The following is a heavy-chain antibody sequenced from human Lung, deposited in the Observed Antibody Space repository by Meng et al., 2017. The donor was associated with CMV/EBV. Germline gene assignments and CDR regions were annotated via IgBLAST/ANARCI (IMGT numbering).Heavy chain of an antibody. V-gene: IGHV3-48*03. Sequence: GESXKISXAASGFTFSSYEMNWVRQAPGKGLEWVSYISSSGSTIYYADSVKGRFTISRDNAKNSLYLQMNSLRAEDTAVYYCARVPRSRYYYYGMDVWGQGTXVTVSS. J-gene: IGHJ6*02. CDR1: GFTFSSYE. CDR3: ARVPRSRYYYYGMDV. D-gene: IGHD3-10*01. CDR2: ISSSGSTI.